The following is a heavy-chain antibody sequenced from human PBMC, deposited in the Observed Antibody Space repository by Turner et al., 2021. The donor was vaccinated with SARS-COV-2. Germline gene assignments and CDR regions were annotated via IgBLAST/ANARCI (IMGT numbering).Heavy chain of an antibody. V-gene: IGHV3-23*05. CDR3: SRSGNSQTRDNWFGP. D-gene: IGHD1-1*01. J-gene: IGHJ5*01. CDR1: GFTFSSYA. Sequence: EVQLLESGGGLVQPGGSLRLSCAASGFTFSSYAMSWVRQAPGKGLEWIGSIHPQGRTYFSPSFRNRVTISVDLSTNQFSMRLSHLTAEDTAVYFCSRSGNSQTRDNWFGPWGRGIRVTVSS. CDR2: SIHPQGRT.